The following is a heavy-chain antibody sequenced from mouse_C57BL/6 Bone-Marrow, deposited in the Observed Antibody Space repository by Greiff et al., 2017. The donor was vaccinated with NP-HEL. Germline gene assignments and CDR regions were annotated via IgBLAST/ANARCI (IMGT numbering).Heavy chain of an antibody. Sequence: EVKLMESGPELVKPGASVKMSCKASGYTFTDYNMHWVKQSHGKSLEWIGYINPNNGGTSYNQKFKGKATLTVNKSSSTAYMELRSLTSEDSAVYYCAIYDGYYVAMDYWGQGTSVTVSS. CDR2: INPNNGGT. J-gene: IGHJ4*01. CDR1: GYTFTDYN. CDR3: AIYDGYYVAMDY. V-gene: IGHV1-22*01. D-gene: IGHD2-3*01.